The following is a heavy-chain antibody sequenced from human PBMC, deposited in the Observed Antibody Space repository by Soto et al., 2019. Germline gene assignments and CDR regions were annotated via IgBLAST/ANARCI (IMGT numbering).Heavy chain of an antibody. V-gene: IGHV3-11*01. CDR2: ITYNGDTI. D-gene: IGHD3-16*01. Sequence: GGSLRLSCAASGFTFSDYYMTWIRQAPGKGLEWLSYITYNGDTIYYADCVKGRFTISRDNAHNSLYLEMNSLRAEDTAIYYCARLRPTNTGGTFDIWGQGTMVTVSS. CDR3: ARLRPTNTGGTFDI. J-gene: IGHJ3*02. CDR1: GFTFSDYY.